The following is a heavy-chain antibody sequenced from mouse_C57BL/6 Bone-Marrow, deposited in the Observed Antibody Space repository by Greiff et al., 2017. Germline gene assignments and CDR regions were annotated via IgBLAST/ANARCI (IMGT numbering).Heavy chain of an antibody. V-gene: IGHV1-64*01. CDR1: GYTFTSYW. CDR2: IHPNSGST. CDR3: ARGGGSLAY. J-gene: IGHJ3*01. Sequence: QVQLQQPGAELVKPGASVTLSCKASGYTFTSYWMHWVKQRPGQGLEWIGMIHPNSGSTNYNEKFKSKATLTVDKSSSTAYMQLSSLTSEDSAVYYCARGGGSLAYWGQGTLVTVSA.